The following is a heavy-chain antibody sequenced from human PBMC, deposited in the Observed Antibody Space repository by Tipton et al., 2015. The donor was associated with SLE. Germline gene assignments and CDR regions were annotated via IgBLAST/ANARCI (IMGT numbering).Heavy chain of an antibody. V-gene: IGHV5-51*01. D-gene: IGHD5-12*01. Sequence: QLVQSGAEVKKPGESLRISCKGSGYSFTSYWISWVRQMPGKGLEWMGIIYPGDSDTRYSPSFQGQVTISADKSISTAYLQWSSLKASDTAMYYCARRVATITWYFDLWGRGTLVTVSS. CDR3: ARRVATITWYFDL. CDR2: IYPGDSDT. CDR1: GYSFTSYW. J-gene: IGHJ2*01.